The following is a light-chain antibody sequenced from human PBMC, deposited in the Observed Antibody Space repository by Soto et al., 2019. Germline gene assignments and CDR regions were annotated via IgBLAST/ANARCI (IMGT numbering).Light chain of an antibody. J-gene: IGLJ2*01. Sequence: VLTQSSSASASLGSSVKLTCTLSSGHSSYIIAWHQQQPGKAPRYLMKLEGSGSYNKGSGVPDRFSGSSSGADRYLTISNLQSEDEADYYCETWDSNTRVFGGGTQLTVL. CDR2: LEGSGSY. V-gene: IGLV4-60*03. CDR1: SGHSSYI. CDR3: ETWDSNTRV.